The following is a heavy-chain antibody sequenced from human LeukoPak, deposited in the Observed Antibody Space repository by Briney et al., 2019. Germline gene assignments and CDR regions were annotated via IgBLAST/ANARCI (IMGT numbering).Heavy chain of an antibody. Sequence: KPGGSLRLXCAASGFTFSSYSMNWVRQAPGKGLGWVSSISSSSSYIYYADSVKGRFTISRDNAKNSLYLQMNSLRAEDTAVYYCARNQRYAGTTVYWGQGTLVTVSS. V-gene: IGHV3-21*01. CDR3: ARNQRYAGTTVY. CDR1: GFTFSSYS. D-gene: IGHD1-1*01. J-gene: IGHJ4*02. CDR2: ISSSSSYI.